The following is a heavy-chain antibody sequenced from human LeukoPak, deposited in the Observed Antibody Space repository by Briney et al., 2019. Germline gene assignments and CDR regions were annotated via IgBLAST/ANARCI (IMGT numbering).Heavy chain of an antibody. V-gene: IGHV1-69*04. J-gene: IGHJ6*02. CDR1: GGTFSSYA. CDR2: IIPIFGIA. CDR3: ARVGKARYYYYGTDV. Sequence: SVKVSCKASGGTFSSYAISWVRQAPGQGLEWMGRIIPIFGIANYAQKFQGRVTITADKSTSTAYMELSSLRSEDTAVYYCARVGKARYYYYGTDVWGQGTTVTVSS. D-gene: IGHD4-23*01.